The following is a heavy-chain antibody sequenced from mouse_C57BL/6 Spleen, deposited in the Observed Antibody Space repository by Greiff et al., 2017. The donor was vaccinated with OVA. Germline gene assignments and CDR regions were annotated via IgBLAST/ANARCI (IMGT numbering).Heavy chain of an antibody. CDR1: GFTFSNYW. CDR3: TGLGSAWFAY. J-gene: IGHJ3*01. D-gene: IGHD3-1*01. Sequence: EVKLVESGGGLVQPGGSMKLSCVASGFTFSNYWMNWVRQSPEKGLEWVAQIRLKSDNYATHYAESVKGRFTISRYDSKSSVYLQMNNLRAEDTGIYYCTGLGSAWFAYWGQGTLVTVSA. CDR2: IRLKSDNYAT. V-gene: IGHV6-3*01.